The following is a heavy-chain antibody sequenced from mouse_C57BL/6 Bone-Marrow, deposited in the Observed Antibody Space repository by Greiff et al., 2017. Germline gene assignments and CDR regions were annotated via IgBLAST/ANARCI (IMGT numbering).Heavy chain of an antibody. D-gene: IGHD1-1*01. CDR2: IYPGGGYT. CDR3: ARGITTVDSPYAMDY. CDR1: GYTFTNYW. J-gene: IGHJ4*01. V-gene: IGHV1-63*01. Sequence: VQLQQSGAELVRPGTSVKMSCKASGYTFTNYWIGWAKQRPGHGLEWIGDIYPGGGYTNYHEKFKGKATLTADKSSSTAYMQFSSLTSEDSAIYYCARGITTVDSPYAMDYWGQGTSVTVSS.